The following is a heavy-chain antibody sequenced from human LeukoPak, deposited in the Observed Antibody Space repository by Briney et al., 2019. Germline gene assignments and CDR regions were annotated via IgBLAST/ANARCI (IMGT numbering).Heavy chain of an antibody. Sequence: SVKVSCKASGGTFSSYAISWVRQAPGQGLEWMGGIIPIFGTANYAQKFQGKVTITADESTSTAYMELSSLRSEDTAVYYCARDVYYVRMGGNWFDPWGQGTLVTVSS. J-gene: IGHJ5*02. V-gene: IGHV1-69*01. CDR2: IIPIFGTA. D-gene: IGHD3-10*02. CDR3: ARDVYYVRMGGNWFDP. CDR1: GGTFSSYA.